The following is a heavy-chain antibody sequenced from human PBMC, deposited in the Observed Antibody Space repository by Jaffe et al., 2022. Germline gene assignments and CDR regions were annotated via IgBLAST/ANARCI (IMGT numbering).Heavy chain of an antibody. D-gene: IGHD1-1*01. CDR2: MCYTGNT. Sequence: QLQLQESGPGLVKPSETLSLTCTVSGDSISSSSYCWGWIRQPPGKGLEWIGSMCYTGNTYYNPSLKSRVTVSVATSENQFSLKLTSVTAADTSVYYCAREGYAEYFQHWGQGTLVTVSS. CDR3: AREGYAEYFQH. V-gene: IGHV4-39*01. CDR1: GDSISSSSYC. J-gene: IGHJ1*01.